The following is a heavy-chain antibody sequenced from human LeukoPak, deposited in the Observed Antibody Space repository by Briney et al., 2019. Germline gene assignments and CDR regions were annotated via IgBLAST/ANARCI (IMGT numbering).Heavy chain of an antibody. CDR3: AKDPYYGSGRDFDY. J-gene: IGHJ4*02. D-gene: IGHD3-10*01. CDR2: ISGSGGST. CDR1: GFTFSSYA. Sequence: GGSLRLSCAASGFTFSSYAMRWVRQAPGKGLEWVSAISGSGGSTYYADSVKGRFTISRDNSKNTLYLQMNSLRAEDTAVYYCAKDPYYGSGRDFDYWGQGTLVTVSS. V-gene: IGHV3-23*01.